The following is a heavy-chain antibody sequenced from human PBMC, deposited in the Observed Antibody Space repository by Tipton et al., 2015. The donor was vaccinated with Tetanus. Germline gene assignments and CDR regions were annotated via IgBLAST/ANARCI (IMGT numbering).Heavy chain of an antibody. J-gene: IGHJ4*02. V-gene: IGHV4-34*01. Sequence: TLSLTCGVSGGSSSSFYWSWIRQPPGKGLEWIGEINHRGGTSYNPSLKSRVTMSVDTSKRQFSLKLNSVTAADTAVYYCARGWGSSWYYFDYWGQGILVTVSS. CDR2: INHRGGT. CDR3: ARGWGSSWYYFDY. CDR1: GGSSSSFY. D-gene: IGHD6-13*01.